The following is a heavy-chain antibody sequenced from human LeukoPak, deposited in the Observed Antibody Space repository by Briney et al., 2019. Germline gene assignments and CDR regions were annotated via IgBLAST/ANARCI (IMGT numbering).Heavy chain of an antibody. D-gene: IGHD3-22*01. V-gene: IGHV4-31*11. CDR1: GGSFSGYY. CDR3: ARVYYYDSSGSANWFDP. Sequence: SETLSLTCAVYGGSFSGYYWSWIRQHPGKGLEWIGYIYYSGSTYYNPSLKSRVTTSVDTSKNQFSLKLSSVTAADTAVYYCARVYYYDSSGSANWFDPWGQGTLVTVSS. CDR2: IYYSGST. J-gene: IGHJ5*02.